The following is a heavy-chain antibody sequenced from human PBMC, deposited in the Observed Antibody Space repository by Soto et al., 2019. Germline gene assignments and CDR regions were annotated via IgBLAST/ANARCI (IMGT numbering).Heavy chain of an antibody. V-gene: IGHV1-2*02. CDR2: INPNSGGT. D-gene: IGHD3-3*01. J-gene: IGHJ6*02. Sequence: GASVKVSCKASGYTFTGYYMHWVRQAPGQGLEWMGWINPNSGGTNYAQKFQGRVTMTRDTSISTAYMELSRLRSDDTAVYYCARGGGVTIFGVVIEARVYYYGMDVWGQGTTVTVYS. CDR3: ARGGGVTIFGVVIEARVYYYGMDV. CDR1: GYTFTGYY.